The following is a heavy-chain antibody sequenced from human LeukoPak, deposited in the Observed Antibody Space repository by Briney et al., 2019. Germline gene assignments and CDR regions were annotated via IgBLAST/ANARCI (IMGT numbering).Heavy chain of an antibody. V-gene: IGHV3-30*18. CDR3: AKDYSSSTDAFDI. D-gene: IGHD2-15*01. Sequence: GGSLRLSCAASGFTFSSYGMHWVRQAPGKGLEWVAVISYDGSNKYYADSVKGRFTISRDNSKNTLYLQMNSLRAEDTAVYYCAKDYSSSTDAFDIWGQGTMVTVSS. J-gene: IGHJ3*02. CDR2: ISYDGSNK. CDR1: GFTFSSYG.